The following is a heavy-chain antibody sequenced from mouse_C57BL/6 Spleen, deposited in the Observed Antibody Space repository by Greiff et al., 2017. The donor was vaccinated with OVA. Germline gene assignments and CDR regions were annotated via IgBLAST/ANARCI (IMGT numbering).Heavy chain of an antibody. CDR3: ARSGHWYFDV. J-gene: IGHJ1*03. Sequence: QVQLQQSGAELVRPGASVKLSCKASGYTFTDYYINWVKQRPGQGLEWIARIYPGSGNTYYNEKFKGKATLTAEKSSSTAYMQLSSLTSEDSAVYFCARSGHWYFDVWGTGTTVTVSS. CDR1: GYTFTDYY. V-gene: IGHV1-76*01. CDR2: IYPGSGNT.